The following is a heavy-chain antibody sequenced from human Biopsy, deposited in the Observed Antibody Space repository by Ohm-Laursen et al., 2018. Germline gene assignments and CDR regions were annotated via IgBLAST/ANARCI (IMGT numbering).Heavy chain of an antibody. CDR3: VRGVDYYDPYHYYALDV. CDR1: GESFNGYY. V-gene: IGHV4-34*01. J-gene: IGHJ6*02. D-gene: IGHD3-22*01. Sequence: SETLSLTCAVYGESFNGYYWSWIRQTPGKGLEWIGDINHSGRTNYNPSLKSRVTISVDTSKNQFSLKLRNVTAADTAVYYCVRGVDYYDPYHYYALDVWGQGTTVTVSS. CDR2: INHSGRT.